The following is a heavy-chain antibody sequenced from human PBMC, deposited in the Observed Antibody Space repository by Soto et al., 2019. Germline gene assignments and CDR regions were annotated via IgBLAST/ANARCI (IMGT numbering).Heavy chain of an antibody. CDR3: ARDRIFGVGTQYYYYDMDV. Sequence: PSETLSLTCAVSGGSISSGGYSWSWIRQPPGKGLEWIGYIYHSGSTYYNPSLKSRVTISVDRSKNQFSLKLSSVTAADTAVYYCARDRIFGVGTQYYYYDMDVWGQGTTVTVSS. D-gene: IGHD3-3*02. CDR1: GGSISSGGYS. J-gene: IGHJ6*02. CDR2: IYHSGST. V-gene: IGHV4-30-2*01.